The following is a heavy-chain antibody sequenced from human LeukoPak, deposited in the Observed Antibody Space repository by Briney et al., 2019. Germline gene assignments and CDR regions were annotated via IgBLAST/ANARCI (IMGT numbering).Heavy chain of an antibody. CDR2: IYYSGST. CDR3: AREYASSPDY. V-gene: IGHV4-39*07. J-gene: IGHJ4*02. Sequence: SETLSLTCTVSGDSISSSRYYWGWIRQPPGKGLEWIGSIYYSGSTYYNPSLKSRVTISVDTSKNQFSLKLNSMTAADTAIYYCAREYASSPDYWGQGTLVTVSS. CDR1: GDSISSSRYY. D-gene: IGHD6-13*01.